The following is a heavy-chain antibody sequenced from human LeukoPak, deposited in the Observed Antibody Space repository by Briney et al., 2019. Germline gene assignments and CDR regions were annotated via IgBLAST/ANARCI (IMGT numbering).Heavy chain of an antibody. CDR3: ARDVGPDSSGYPSLGY. CDR1: GGTFSSYA. V-gene: IGHV1-69*01. Sequence: SVKVSCKASGGTFSSYAISWVRQAPGQGLEWMGGIIPIFGTANYAQKFQGRVTITADESTSTAYMELSSLRSEDTAVYYCARDVGPDSSGYPSLGYWGQGTLVTVSS. J-gene: IGHJ4*02. D-gene: IGHD3-22*01. CDR2: IIPIFGTA.